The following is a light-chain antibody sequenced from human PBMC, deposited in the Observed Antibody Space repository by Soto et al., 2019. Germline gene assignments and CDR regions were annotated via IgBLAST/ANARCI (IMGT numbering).Light chain of an antibody. CDR1: SSDVGGYNY. Sequence: LTQPASVSGSPGQSITISCTGTSSDVGGYNYVSWYQQHPGKAPKLMIYDVSNRPSGVSNRFSGSKSGNTASLTISGLQAEDEADYYCSSYTSSSILYVFGTGTKVTVL. J-gene: IGLJ1*01. V-gene: IGLV2-14*01. CDR2: DVS. CDR3: SSYTSSSILYV.